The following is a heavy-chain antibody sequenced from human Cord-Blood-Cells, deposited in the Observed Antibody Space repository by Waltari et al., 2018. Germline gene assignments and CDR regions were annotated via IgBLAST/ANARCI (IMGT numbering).Heavy chain of an antibody. D-gene: IGHD2-2*02. CDR3: ARGHRTFSTSCYIDY. V-gene: IGHV4-31*03. CDR2: IYYSGGT. J-gene: IGHJ4*02. Sequence: QVQLQESGPGLVKPSQTLSLTCTVSGGSISSGGYYWSWIRQHPGKGLEWIGYIYYSGGTYYNPSLKSRVTISVDTSKNQFSLKLSSVTAADTAVYYCARGHRTFSTSCYIDYWGQGTLVTVSS. CDR1: GGSISSGGYY.